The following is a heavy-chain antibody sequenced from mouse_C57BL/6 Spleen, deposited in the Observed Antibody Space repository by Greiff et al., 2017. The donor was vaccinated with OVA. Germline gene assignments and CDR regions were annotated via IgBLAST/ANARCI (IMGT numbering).Heavy chain of an antibody. J-gene: IGHJ2*01. CDR1: GYAFSSSW. Sequence: VQVVESGPELVKPGASVKISCKASGYAFSSSWMNWVKQRPGKGLEWIGRIYPGDGDTNYNGKFKGKATLTADKSSSTAYMQLSSLTSEDSAVYFCARPSYGLDYWGQGTTLTVSS. CDR2: IYPGDGDT. D-gene: IGHD1-1*01. CDR3: ARPSYGLDY. V-gene: IGHV1-82*01.